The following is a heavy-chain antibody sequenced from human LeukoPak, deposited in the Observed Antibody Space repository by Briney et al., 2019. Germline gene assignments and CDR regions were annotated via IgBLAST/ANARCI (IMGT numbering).Heavy chain of an antibody. CDR3: ARVAEAGYFDY. V-gene: IGHV3-53*01. Sequence: GGSLRLSCAASEFTFSSYSMSWVRQAPGKGLEWVSVIYSGGSAYSADSVKGRFTISKDNSKNTLYLQMNSLGAEDTAVYYCARVAEAGYFDYWGQGTLVTVSS. CDR2: IYSGGSA. CDR1: EFTFSSYS. D-gene: IGHD6-19*01. J-gene: IGHJ4*02.